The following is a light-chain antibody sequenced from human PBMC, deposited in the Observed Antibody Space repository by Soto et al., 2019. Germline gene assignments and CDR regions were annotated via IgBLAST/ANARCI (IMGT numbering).Light chain of an antibody. J-gene: IGLJ1*01. V-gene: IGLV1-44*01. CDR2: SNN. CDR3: AAWEDSLNGYV. CDR1: SYNIGSNS. Sequence: QSVLTQPPSASGTPGQRVTISCSGTSYNIGSNSVNWYQQLPGTAPKLLIYSNNQRPSGVPDRLSGSKSCTSASLAISGLQSEDEADYYCAAWEDSLNGYVFGTGTELTVL.